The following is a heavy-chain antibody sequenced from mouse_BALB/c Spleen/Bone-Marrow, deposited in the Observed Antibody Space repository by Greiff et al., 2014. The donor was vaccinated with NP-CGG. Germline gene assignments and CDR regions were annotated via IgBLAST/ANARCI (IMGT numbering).Heavy chain of an antibody. CDR3: ARRSYGNGFAY. J-gene: IGHJ3*01. V-gene: IGHV1S29*02. CDR2: IYPYNGGT. Sequence: VQLKESGPELVKPGASVKISCKASGYTFTDYNMHWVKQSHGKSLEWIGYIYPYNGGTGYNQKFKSKATLTVDNSSSTAYMELRSLTSEDSAAYYCARRSYGNGFAYWGQGTLVTVSA. CDR1: GYTFTDYN. D-gene: IGHD2-1*01.